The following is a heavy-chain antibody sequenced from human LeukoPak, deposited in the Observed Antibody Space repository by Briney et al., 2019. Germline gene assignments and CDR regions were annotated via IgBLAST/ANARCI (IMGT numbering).Heavy chain of an antibody. CDR1: GFTFSIHG. CDR2: ISHDGNSK. J-gene: IGHJ3*02. Sequence: GRSLRLSCAASGFTFSIHGMYWVRQAPGKGLEWVAFISHDGNSKYYPNSVRGRFTISRDNSKNTVYLQMNSLRAEDTAVYYCARDHSSGWYGLFGAFDIWGQGTMVTVSS. D-gene: IGHD6-19*01. CDR3: ARDHSSGWYGLFGAFDI. V-gene: IGHV3-30*03.